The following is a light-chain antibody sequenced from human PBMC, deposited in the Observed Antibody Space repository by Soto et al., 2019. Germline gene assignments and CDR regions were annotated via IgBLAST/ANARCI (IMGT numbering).Light chain of an antibody. CDR1: QIITSW. V-gene: IGKV1-5*01. Sequence: DIQMTQSPSILSASVGDSVTITCRASQIITSWLAWYQQKPGKAPKLLISDVSNLESGVPSRFSGSGYGTEFTLTISSLQPDDFATYYCQQYNSFSGTFGLGTKVEIK. CDR3: QQYNSFSGT. CDR2: DVS. J-gene: IGKJ1*01.